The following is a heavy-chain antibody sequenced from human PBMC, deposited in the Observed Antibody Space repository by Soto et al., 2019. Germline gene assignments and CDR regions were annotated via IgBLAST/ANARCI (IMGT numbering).Heavy chain of an antibody. D-gene: IGHD3-9*01. CDR1: GYSFTSYW. CDR3: ARVALLRYFGWYPGGWFDP. V-gene: IGHV5-51*01. Sequence: SLKISCKGSGYSFTSYWIGWVRQMPGKGLEWMGIIYPGDSDTRYSPSFQGQVTISANKSISTAYLQWSSLKASDPAMYYCARVALLRYFGWYPGGWFDPWGQGTLVTVSS. J-gene: IGHJ5*02. CDR2: IYPGDSDT.